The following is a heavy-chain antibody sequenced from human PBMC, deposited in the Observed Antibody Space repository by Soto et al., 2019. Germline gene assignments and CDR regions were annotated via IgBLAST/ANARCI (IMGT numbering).Heavy chain of an antibody. J-gene: IGHJ4*02. CDR3: ARYGYSYSMRFFDK. CDR1: GHSISSGFYY. CDR2: MYHSGST. Sequence: ETLSLTCAVSGHSISSGFYYWGWIRQPPGKGLEWIGSMYHSGSTYYNPSLKSRVTMSVDTSKNQLSLKLTSLTAADTAVYYCARYGYSYSMRFFDKWGQGTRVTVSS. V-gene: IGHV4-38-2*01. D-gene: IGHD5-18*01.